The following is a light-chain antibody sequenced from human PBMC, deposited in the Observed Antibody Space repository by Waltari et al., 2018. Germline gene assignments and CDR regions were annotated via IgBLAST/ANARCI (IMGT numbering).Light chain of an antibody. CDR2: DNN. CDR1: ISIIGADTD. V-gene: IGLV1-40*01. Sequence: HSVLTQPPSVSGAPGQTVTIPCTWSISIIGADTDVQWYQQLPGTAPKLLSYDNNNRPSGFPARFSGSKSGTSASLAITGLQPEDEATYFCQSYDSSLRIFGGGTKLTVL. CDR3: QSYDSSLRI. J-gene: IGLJ2*01.